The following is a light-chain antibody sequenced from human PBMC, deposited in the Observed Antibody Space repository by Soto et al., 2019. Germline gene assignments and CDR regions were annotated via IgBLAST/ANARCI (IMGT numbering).Light chain of an antibody. V-gene: IGKV1-5*03. J-gene: IGKJ2*01. CDR3: QQYDTIPYT. CDR2: KAS. Sequence: DIQMTQSPSTLSASVGDRVTITCRASQSINSWLAWYQQKPGKAPKLLIYKASGLEGGVPSRFSGSGSGTEFTLAISSLQPDDFATYYCQQYDTIPYTFGQGTKLEIK. CDR1: QSINSW.